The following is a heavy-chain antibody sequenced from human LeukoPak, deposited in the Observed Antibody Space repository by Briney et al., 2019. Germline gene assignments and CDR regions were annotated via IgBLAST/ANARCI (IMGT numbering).Heavy chain of an antibody. D-gene: IGHD3-22*01. CDR3: ASVRVVITAGYNWFDP. Sequence: PSETLSLTCTVSGGSISSSSYYWGWIRQPPGKGLDWIGSIYYSGSTYYNPSLKSRVTISVDTSKNQFSLKLSSVTAADTAVYYCASVRVVITAGYNWFDPWGQGTLVTVSS. V-gene: IGHV4-39*01. CDR2: IYYSGST. CDR1: GGSISSSSYY. J-gene: IGHJ5*02.